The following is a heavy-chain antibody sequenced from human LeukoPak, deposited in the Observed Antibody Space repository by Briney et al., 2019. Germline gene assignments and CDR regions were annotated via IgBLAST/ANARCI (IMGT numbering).Heavy chain of an antibody. J-gene: IGHJ4*02. CDR1: GFTFSNYA. CDR3: AKDYYTVTTLFDY. CDR2: LSSRSRYI. V-gene: IGHV3-21*04. D-gene: IGHD4-17*01. Sequence: PGGSLRLSCAASGFTFSNYAMTWVRQAPGKGLEWVSSLSSRSRYIYYADSLKGRFTISRDNAKNSLYLQMNSLRAEDTAVYYCAKDYYTVTTLFDYWGQGTLVTVSS.